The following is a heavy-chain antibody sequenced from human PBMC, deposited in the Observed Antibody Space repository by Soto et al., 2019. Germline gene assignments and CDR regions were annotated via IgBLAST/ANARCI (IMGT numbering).Heavy chain of an antibody. J-gene: IGHJ3*02. CDR1: GFSLSTSGVG. D-gene: IGHD3-22*01. CDR3: AHTTFYDSSGYYLDAFDI. Sequence: QITLKESGPTLVKPTQTLTLTCTFSGFSLSTSGVGVGWIRQPQGKALEWLALIYWDDDKRYSPPLKSRLTNTKDTSKNQVVLTMTNMDHVDTATYYCAHTTFYDSSGYYLDAFDIWGQGTMVTVSS. V-gene: IGHV2-5*02. CDR2: IYWDDDK.